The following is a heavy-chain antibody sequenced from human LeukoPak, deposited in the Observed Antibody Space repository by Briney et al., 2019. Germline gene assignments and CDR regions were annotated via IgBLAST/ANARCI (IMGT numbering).Heavy chain of an antibody. V-gene: IGHV3-21*01. CDR2: ISSSSSYI. Sequence: PGGSLRLSCAASGLTFSTYGMTWFRQAPGKGLEWDSSISSSSSYIYYADSVKGRFTISRDNAKNSLYLQMNSLRAEDTAVYYCAAGTVVNYFDYWGQGTLVTVSS. J-gene: IGHJ4*02. CDR1: GLTFSTYG. CDR3: AAGTVVNYFDY. D-gene: IGHD4-23*01.